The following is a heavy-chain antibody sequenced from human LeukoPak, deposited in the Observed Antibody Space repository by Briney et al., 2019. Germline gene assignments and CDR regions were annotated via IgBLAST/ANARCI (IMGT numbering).Heavy chain of an antibody. CDR1: GFTFSSYA. V-gene: IGHV3-23*01. D-gene: IGHD6-19*01. CDR2: ISGSGGST. Sequence: GGSLRLSCAASGFTFSSYAMSWVRQAPGKGLGWVSAISGSGGSTYYADSVKGRFTISRDNSKNTLYLQMNSLRAEDTAVYYCAKGAHTRSGAVAGPHFDYWGQGTLVTVSS. CDR3: AKGAHTRSGAVAGPHFDY. J-gene: IGHJ4*02.